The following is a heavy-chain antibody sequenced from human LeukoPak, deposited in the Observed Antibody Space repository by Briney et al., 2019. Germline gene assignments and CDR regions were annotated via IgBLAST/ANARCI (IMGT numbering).Heavy chain of an antibody. Sequence: GGSLRLSCAASGFTFHDYAMHWVRQAPGKGLGWVSFITGDGGATYYADSVKGRFTISRDNSKTSLYLQMSSLRTEDTALYYCAKAGCTTSICYANYWGQGTLVTVSS. D-gene: IGHD2-8*01. CDR1: GFTFHDYA. CDR3: AKAGCTTSICYANY. V-gene: IGHV3-43*02. J-gene: IGHJ4*02. CDR2: ITGDGGAT.